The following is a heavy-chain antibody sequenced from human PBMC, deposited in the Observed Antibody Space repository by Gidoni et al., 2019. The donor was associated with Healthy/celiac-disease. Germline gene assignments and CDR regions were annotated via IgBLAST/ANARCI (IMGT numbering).Heavy chain of an antibody. CDR1: GGSISSSSYY. CDR2: IYYSGST. Sequence: QLQLQESGPGLVKPSETLSLTCTVSGGSISSSSYYWGWIRQPPGKGLEWIGSIYYSGSTYYNPSLKSRVTISVDTSKNQFSLKLSSVTAADTAVYYCARPSDRVVRGVMDWGQGTLVTVSS. CDR3: ARPSDRVVRGVMD. D-gene: IGHD3-10*01. V-gene: IGHV4-39*01. J-gene: IGHJ4*02.